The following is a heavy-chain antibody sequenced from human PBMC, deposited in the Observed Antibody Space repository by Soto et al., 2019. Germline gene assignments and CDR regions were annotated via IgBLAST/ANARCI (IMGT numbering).Heavy chain of an antibody. J-gene: IGHJ4*02. V-gene: IGHV4-59*01. CDR3: ASEKMDTAMASHFDY. Sequence: PSENLSHTSTASGGSISTYYSSSIRHPPGKGLEWIGYIYYSGSTNYNPSLKSRVTISVDTSKNQFSLKLSSVTAADTAVYYCASEKMDTAMASHFDYWGQGTLVTVS. CDR2: IYYSGST. CDR1: GGSISTYY. D-gene: IGHD5-18*01.